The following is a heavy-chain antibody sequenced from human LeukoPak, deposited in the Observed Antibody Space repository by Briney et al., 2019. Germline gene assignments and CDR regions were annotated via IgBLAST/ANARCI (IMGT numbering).Heavy chain of an antibody. Sequence: GGSLRLSCAASGLTASHNVNNAMSWVRHAPGKGLEWVSGITTSGSTYYADSVKGRFTISRDNSKNTLYLQMNSLRAEDTAVYYCAKVLRGIVGANWDPWGQGTLVTVSS. CDR3: AKVLRGIVGANWDP. CDR1: GLTASHNVNNA. V-gene: IGHV3-23*01. J-gene: IGHJ5*02. CDR2: ITTSGST. D-gene: IGHD1-26*01.